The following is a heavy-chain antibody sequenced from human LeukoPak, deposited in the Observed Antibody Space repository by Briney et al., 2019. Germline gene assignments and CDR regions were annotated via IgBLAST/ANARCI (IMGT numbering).Heavy chain of an antibody. D-gene: IGHD3-10*01. CDR2: ISAYNGNT. CDR1: GYTFTSYV. Sequence: ASVKVSCKASGYTFTSYVISWVRQAPGQGLEWMGWISAYNGNTNNAQKLQGRVTMTTDTSTSTAYMELRSLRSDDTAVYYCARVWFGEIHPLYYYYYYMDVWGKGTTVTISS. J-gene: IGHJ6*03. V-gene: IGHV1-18*01. CDR3: ARVWFGEIHPLYYYYYYMDV.